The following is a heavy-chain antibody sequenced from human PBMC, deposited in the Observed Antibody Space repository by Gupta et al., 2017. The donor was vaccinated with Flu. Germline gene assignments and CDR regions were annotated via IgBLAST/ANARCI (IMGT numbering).Heavy chain of an antibody. CDR2: IHTTGVT. CDR3: AKDRVDKASLHDMDV. Sequence: QVQLQESGPGLVKPSETLSLTCTVSGASISRDYWTWIRQPAGKGLEWIGRIHTTGVTNYNPSRRSRVTVSIDKPKNQVSLKLSSVTAAGTAVYFCAKDRVDKASLHDMDVWGQGTTVTVS. V-gene: IGHV4-4*07. D-gene: IGHD3-10*01. CDR1: GASISRDY. J-gene: IGHJ6*02.